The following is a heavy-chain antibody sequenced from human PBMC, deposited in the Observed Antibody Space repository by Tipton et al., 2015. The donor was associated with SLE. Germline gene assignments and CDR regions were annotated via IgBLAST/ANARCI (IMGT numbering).Heavy chain of an antibody. D-gene: IGHD3-3*01. CDR1: GYTFTSYG. CDR3: ASGIRYDSNAFDI. Sequence: QLVQSGAEVKKPGASVKVSCKASGYTFTSYGISWVRQAPGQGLEWMGWISAYNGNTNYAQKLQGRVTMTRDTSISTAYMELSRLRSDDTAVYYCASGIRYDSNAFDIWGQGTMVTVSS. J-gene: IGHJ3*02. CDR2: ISAYNGNT. V-gene: IGHV1-18*01.